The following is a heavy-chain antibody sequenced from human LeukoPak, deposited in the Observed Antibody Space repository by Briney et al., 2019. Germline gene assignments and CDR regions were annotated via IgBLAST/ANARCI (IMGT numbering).Heavy chain of an antibody. CDR2: ISGSCGST. Sequence: GGSLRLSCAASGFTFSSYPMSWVRQAPAKGLEWVSAISGSCGSTYYADSVKGRFTISRDNSKNTLYLQMNSLRAEDTAVYYCAKDLSRRYYDVYYFDYWGQGTLLTVSS. D-gene: IGHD3-16*01. J-gene: IGHJ4*02. CDR3: AKDLSRRYYDVYYFDY. V-gene: IGHV3-23*01. CDR1: GFTFSSYP.